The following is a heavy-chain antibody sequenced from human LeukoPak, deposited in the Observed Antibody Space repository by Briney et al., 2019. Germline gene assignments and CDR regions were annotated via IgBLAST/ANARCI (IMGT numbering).Heavy chain of an antibody. CDR3: ARGLKGIAAFFDY. Sequence: SETLSLTCAVDGGSFSGYYWSWIRQPPGKGLEWIGEINHSGSTNYNPSLKSRVTISVDTSKNQFSLKLSSVTAADTAVYYCARGLKGIAAFFDYWGQGTLVTVSS. CDR1: GGSFSGYY. J-gene: IGHJ4*02. V-gene: IGHV4-34*01. CDR2: INHSGST. D-gene: IGHD6-13*01.